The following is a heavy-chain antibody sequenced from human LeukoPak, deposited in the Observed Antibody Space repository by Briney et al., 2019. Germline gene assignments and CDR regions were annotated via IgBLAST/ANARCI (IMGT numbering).Heavy chain of an antibody. CDR1: GFTFSAYA. Sequence: GGSLRLSCGASGFTFSAYAMSWVRQAPGKGLEWVSAITGSAGSQYYADSVKGRFTISRDNFKNTLFLHMNSLRVEDTAVYYCARERTPMIGHTNDHWGQGTLVSVSS. V-gene: IGHV3-23*01. D-gene: IGHD2-21*01. CDR3: ARERTPMIGHTNDH. J-gene: IGHJ4*02. CDR2: ITGSAGSQ.